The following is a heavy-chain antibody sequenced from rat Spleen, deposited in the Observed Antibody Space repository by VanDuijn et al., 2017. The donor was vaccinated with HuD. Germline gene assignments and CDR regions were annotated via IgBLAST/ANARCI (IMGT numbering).Heavy chain of an antibody. V-gene: IGHV5-22*01. J-gene: IGHJ3*01. Sequence: EVQLVESDGGLVQPGRSLKLSCAASGFTFSDYYMAWVRQAPKKGLEWVASISYEGSSTYYGDSVKGRFTISRDNAKSTLYLQMNSLRSEDTATYYCARRDYGYKDWFAYWGQGTLVTVSS. D-gene: IGHD1-9*01. CDR1: GFTFSDYY. CDR2: ISYEGSST. CDR3: ARRDYGYKDWFAY.